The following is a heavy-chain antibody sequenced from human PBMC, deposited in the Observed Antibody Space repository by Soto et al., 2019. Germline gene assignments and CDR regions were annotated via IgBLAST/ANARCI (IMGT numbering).Heavy chain of an antibody. D-gene: IGHD4-4*01. Sequence: LGESLKISCKACGYSFTNYWIAWVRQKPGKGLEWMGIIYPADSDTKYSPSFQGQVTISADKSVTTAYLQWSRLRASDTAMYYCASSVLVTSTMNYFDFWGQGTLVTVSS. V-gene: IGHV5-51*01. CDR2: IYPADSDT. J-gene: IGHJ4*02. CDR3: ASSVLVTSTMNYFDF. CDR1: GYSFTNYW.